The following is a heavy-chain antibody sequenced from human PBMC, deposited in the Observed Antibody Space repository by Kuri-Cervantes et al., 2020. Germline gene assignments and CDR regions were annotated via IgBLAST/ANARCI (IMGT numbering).Heavy chain of an antibody. J-gene: IGHJ6*02. D-gene: IGHD2-2*01. CDR2: IKQDGSEK. V-gene: IGHV3-7*01. Sequence: GESLKISCAASGFTFSSYWMSWVRQAPGKGLEWVANIKQDGSEKYYVDSVKGRFTISRDNAKNSLYLQMNSLRAEDTAVYYCLVPAATSWPLDVWGQGTTVTVSS. CDR3: LVPAATSWPLDV. CDR1: GFTFSSYW.